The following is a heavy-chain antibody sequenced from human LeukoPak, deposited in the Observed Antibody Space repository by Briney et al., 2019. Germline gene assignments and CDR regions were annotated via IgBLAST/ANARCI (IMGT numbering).Heavy chain of an antibody. D-gene: IGHD3-22*01. CDR1: GYTHTELS. CDR3: ATSSGTMTEYYFDY. Sequence: ASVKVFCKVSGYTHTELSMHWVRQAPGKGLEWMGGFDPEDGETIYAQKFQGRVTMTEDTSTDTAYMELSSLRSEDTAVYYCATSSGTMTEYYFDYWGQGTLVTVSS. V-gene: IGHV1-24*01. J-gene: IGHJ4*02. CDR2: FDPEDGET.